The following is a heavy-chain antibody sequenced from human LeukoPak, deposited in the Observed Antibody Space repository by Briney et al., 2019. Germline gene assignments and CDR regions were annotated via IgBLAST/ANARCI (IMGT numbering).Heavy chain of an antibody. V-gene: IGHV3-33*01. CDR3: ARDRRWLQSEGLDY. CDR2: IWYDGTKK. J-gene: IGHJ4*02. D-gene: IGHD5-12*01. CDR1: GFTFSSYG. Sequence: GGSLRLSCAASGFTFSSYGMPWVRQAPGKGLEWVAVIWYDGTKKYYADSVKGRFTISRDNSKNKMYLQMNSLRAEDTAVYYCARDRRWLQSEGLDYWGQGTLVTVSS.